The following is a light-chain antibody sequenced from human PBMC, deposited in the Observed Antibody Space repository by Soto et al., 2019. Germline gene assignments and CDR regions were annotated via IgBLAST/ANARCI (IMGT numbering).Light chain of an antibody. Sequence: EVVMTQSPATLSVSPGERATLSCRASQNVNANLAWYQQKPGQAPRLLIHGASTRATGIPARFSGSGFGTEFSLTISSLQSEDCAVYYCQQYNTWLWTFGQGTKVEGK. CDR2: GAS. V-gene: IGKV3-15*01. J-gene: IGKJ1*01. CDR3: QQYNTWLWT. CDR1: QNVNAN.